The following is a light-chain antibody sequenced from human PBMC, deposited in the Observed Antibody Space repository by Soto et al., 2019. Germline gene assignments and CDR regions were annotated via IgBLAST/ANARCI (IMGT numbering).Light chain of an antibody. CDR2: EVS. CDR1: SSDVGGYNY. V-gene: IGLV2-14*01. J-gene: IGLJ2*01. Sequence: QSALTQPASVSGSPGQSITISCTGTSSDVGGYNYVSWYQHHPGKAPKLIIYEVSNRPSGVSNRFSGSKSGNTASLTISGLHAEDEAYYYCSSYTRTNTLVFGGGTKVTVL. CDR3: SSYTRTNTLV.